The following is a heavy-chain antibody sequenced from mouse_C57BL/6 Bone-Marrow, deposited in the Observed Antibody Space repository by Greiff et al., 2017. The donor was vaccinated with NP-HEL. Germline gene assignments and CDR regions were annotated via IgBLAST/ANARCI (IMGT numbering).Heavy chain of an antibody. D-gene: IGHD1-1*01. V-gene: IGHV1-80*01. J-gene: IGHJ3*01. CDR1: GYAFSSYW. CDR2: IYPGDGDT. CDR3: ARFNYYGSSPAY. Sequence: QVQLKQSGAELVKPGASVKISCKASGYAFSSYWMNWVKQRPGKGLEWIGQIYPGDGDTNYNGKFKGKATLTADKSSSTAYMQLSSLTSEDSAVYFCARFNYYGSSPAYWGQGTLVTVSA.